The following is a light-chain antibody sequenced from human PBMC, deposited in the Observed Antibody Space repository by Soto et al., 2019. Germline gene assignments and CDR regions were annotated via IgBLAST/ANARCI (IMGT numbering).Light chain of an antibody. CDR2: GYN. J-gene: IGLJ1*01. CDR3: QSYDCSLSSYV. V-gene: IGLV1-40*01. CDR1: SSNIGAFYD. Sequence: QSVLTQPPSVSGAPGQRVTISCTGSSSNIGAFYDVHWYQQLPGTAPKLLIYGYNNRPSGVPDRFSASKSGTSASLAITGLQAEDEADYYCQSYDCSLSSYVFGTGTKLTVL.